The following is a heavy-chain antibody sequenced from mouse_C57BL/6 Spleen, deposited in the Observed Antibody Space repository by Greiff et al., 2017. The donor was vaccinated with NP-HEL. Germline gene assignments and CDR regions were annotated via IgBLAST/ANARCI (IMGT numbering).Heavy chain of an antibody. CDR2: INPNYGTT. CDR3: ARERDGGYYAFDY. V-gene: IGHV1-39*01. D-gene: IGHD2-3*01. CDR1: GYSFTDYN. Sequence: EVKLVESGPELVKPGASVKISCKASGYSFTDYNMNWVKQSNGKSLEWIGVINPNYGTTSYNQKFKGKATLTVDQSSSTAYMQLNSLTSEDSAVYYCARERDGGYYAFDYWGQGTTLTVSS. J-gene: IGHJ2*01.